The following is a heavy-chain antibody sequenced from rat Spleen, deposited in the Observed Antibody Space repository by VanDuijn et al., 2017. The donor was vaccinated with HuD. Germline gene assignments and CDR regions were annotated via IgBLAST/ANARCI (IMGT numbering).Heavy chain of an antibody. V-gene: IGHV2-63*01. CDR1: GFSLTSYN. J-gene: IGHJ4*01. CDR3: TRDPPGSSGVIDA. D-gene: IGHD5-1*01. Sequence: QVQLKESGPGLVQPSQTLSLTCTVSGFSLTSYNVHWVRQPPGKGLEWMGRMRYNGDTSYNSALKSRLSISRDTSENQVFLKMSSLQTDDTGTYYCTRDPPGSSGVIDAWGQGASVTVSS. CDR2: MRYNGDT.